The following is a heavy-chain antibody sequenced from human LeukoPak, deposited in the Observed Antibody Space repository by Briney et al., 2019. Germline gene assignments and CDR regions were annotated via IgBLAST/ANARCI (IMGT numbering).Heavy chain of an antibody. CDR1: GGSFSGYY. CDR3: ARLEPRCPHPWCWFDP. CDR2: INHSGST. V-gene: IGHV4-34*01. J-gene: IGHJ5*02. Sequence: SETLSLTCAVYGGSFSGYYWSWIRQPPGKGLEWIGEINHSGSTNYNPSLKSRVTISGGTSKNQFSLKLTSVTAADTAVYYCARLEPRCPHPWCWFDPWGQGTLVTVSS. D-gene: IGHD1-1*01.